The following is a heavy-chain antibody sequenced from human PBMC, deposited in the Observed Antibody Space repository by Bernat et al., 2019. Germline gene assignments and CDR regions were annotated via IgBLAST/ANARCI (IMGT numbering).Heavy chain of an antibody. D-gene: IGHD4-11*01. V-gene: IGHV4-39*01. CDR1: GGSITSSSFY. CDR2: IYYSGTT. Sequence: QLQLQESGPGLVKPSETLSLTCTVSGGSITSSSFYWGWIRQPPGKGLEWIATIYYSGTTYYNPSLKSRVAVSVDTSNNQFSLILSSVTAADTAVYYCVRRSSNYIYNWFDPWGQGTLVTVSS. J-gene: IGHJ5*02. CDR3: VRRSSNYIYNWFDP.